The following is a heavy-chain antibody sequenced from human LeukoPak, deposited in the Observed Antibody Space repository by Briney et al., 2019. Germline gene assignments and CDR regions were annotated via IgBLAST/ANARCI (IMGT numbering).Heavy chain of an antibody. Sequence: GESLQISCKASGYSFTSYWIGWVRQMPGKGLEWMGIIDPSDSETRYTPSFQGQVTISADKSLSTAYLQWNSLKASDTAMYYCARQTAMGRSGDYWGQGTLVTVSS. CDR1: GYSFTSYW. CDR2: IDPSDSET. V-gene: IGHV5-51*01. J-gene: IGHJ4*02. D-gene: IGHD5-18*01. CDR3: ARQTAMGRSGDY.